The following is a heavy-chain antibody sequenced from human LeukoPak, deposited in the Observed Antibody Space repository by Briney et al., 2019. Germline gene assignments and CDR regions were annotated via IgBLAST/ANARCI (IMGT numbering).Heavy chain of an antibody. CDR1: GFIFIDSA. V-gene: IGHV3-64D*08. J-gene: IGHJ4*02. D-gene: IGHD1-26*01. CDR2: ISSSGYST. CDR3: VKVGKWEPNGPVDQ. Sequence: GGSLRLSCSASGFIFIDSATYWVRQAPGKGLEFVSAISSSGYSTYYGDSAKGRFTISRDNSKNTLYLQMSSLRVEDTAVYYCVKVGKWEPNGPVDQWGQGALVTVSS.